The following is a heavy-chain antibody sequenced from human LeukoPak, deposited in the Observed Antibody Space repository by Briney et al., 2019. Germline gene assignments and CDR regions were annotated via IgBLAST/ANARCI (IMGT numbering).Heavy chain of an antibody. CDR2: INPSGGST. CDR3: ARGSYGSGSYYDWFDP. J-gene: IGHJ5*02. V-gene: IGHV1-46*01. D-gene: IGHD3-10*01. CDR1: GYTFTSYY. Sequence: ASVKVSCKASGYTFTSYYMHWVRQAPGQGLEWMGIINPSGGSTSYAQKFQGRVTMTRDTSTSTVYMELSSLRSEDTAVYYCARGSYGSGSYYDWFDPWGQGTLVTVSS.